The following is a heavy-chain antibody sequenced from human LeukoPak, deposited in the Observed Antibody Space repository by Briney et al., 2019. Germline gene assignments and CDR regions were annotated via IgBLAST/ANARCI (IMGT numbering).Heavy chain of an antibody. V-gene: IGHV3-33*01. J-gene: IGHJ3*02. CDR1: GFTFSSYG. CDR3: ARDGAALLGAFDI. CDR2: IWYDGSNK. D-gene: IGHD6-6*01. Sequence: AGRSLRLSCAASGFTFSSYGMHWVRQAPGKGLEWVAVIWYDGSNKYYADSVKGRFTISRDNSKNTLYLQMNSLRAEDTAVYYCARDGAALLGAFDIWGQGTMVTVSS.